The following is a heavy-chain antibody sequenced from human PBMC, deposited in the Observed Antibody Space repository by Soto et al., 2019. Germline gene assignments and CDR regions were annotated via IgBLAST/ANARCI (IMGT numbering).Heavy chain of an antibody. Sequence: QVQLVQSGAEVKKPGSSVKVSCKASGGTFSSYAISWVRQAPGQGLEWMGGIIPIFGTANYAQKFQGRVTTAEDEPTSTAYMELSSLRSEDTAVYYYARALGGYYDSSGYYIAEYFQHWGQGTLVTVSS. CDR1: GGTFSSYA. CDR2: IIPIFGTA. D-gene: IGHD3-22*01. V-gene: IGHV1-69*01. CDR3: ARALGGYYDSSGYYIAEYFQH. J-gene: IGHJ1*01.